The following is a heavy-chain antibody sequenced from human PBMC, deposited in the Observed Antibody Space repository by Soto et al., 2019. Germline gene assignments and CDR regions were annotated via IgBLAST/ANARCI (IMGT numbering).Heavy chain of an antibody. D-gene: IGHD5-18*01. CDR3: AKDLGYSYDSYGMDV. J-gene: IGHJ6*02. V-gene: IGHV3-23*01. CDR1: GFTFSSYA. Sequence: EVQLLESGGGLVQPGGSLRLSCAASGFTFSSYAMSWVRQAPGKGLAWVSAISGSGGSTYYADSVKGRFTISRDNSKNTLYLQMNSLRAEDTAVYYCAKDLGYSYDSYGMDVWGQGTTVTVSS. CDR2: ISGSGGST.